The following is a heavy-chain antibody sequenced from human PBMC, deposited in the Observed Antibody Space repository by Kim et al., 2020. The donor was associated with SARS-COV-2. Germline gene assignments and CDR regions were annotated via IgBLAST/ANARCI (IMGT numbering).Heavy chain of an antibody. CDR3: ASYCSSTSCYPGDY. J-gene: IGHJ4*02. Sequence: SQKFQGRVTITRDTSASTAYMELSSLRSEDTAVYYCASYCSSTSCYPGDYWGQGTLVTVSS. D-gene: IGHD2-2*01. V-gene: IGHV1-3*01.